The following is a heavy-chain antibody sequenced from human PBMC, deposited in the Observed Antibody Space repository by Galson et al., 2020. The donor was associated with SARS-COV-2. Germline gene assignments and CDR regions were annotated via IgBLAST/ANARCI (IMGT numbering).Heavy chain of an antibody. Sequence: QAGGSLRLSCIVSGLTVSRNFMSWVRQAPGKGLEWVSVISSSGTTYYADSVKGRFTISRDNSKNTVYLQMSSVRAEDTAVYHCAKDPGHNLGTVLEDYWGQGTLVTVSS. V-gene: IGHV3-66*01. CDR3: AKDPGHNLGTVLEDY. J-gene: IGHJ4*02. CDR1: GLTVSRNF. CDR2: ISSSGTT. D-gene: IGHD3-16*01.